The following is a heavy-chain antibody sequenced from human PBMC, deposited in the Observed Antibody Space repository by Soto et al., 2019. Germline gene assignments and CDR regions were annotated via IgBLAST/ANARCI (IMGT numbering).Heavy chain of an antibody. CDR3: ARDTIFGVVIRSEDYGLDV. Sequence: GASVKVSCKASGYTFTSYGISWVRQAPGQGLEWMGWISAYNGNTNYAQKLQGRVTMTTDTFTTTAYMELRSLRSDDTAVYYCARDTIFGVVIRSEDYGLDVWGQGTTVTVSS. V-gene: IGHV1-18*01. CDR1: GYTFTSYG. J-gene: IGHJ6*02. D-gene: IGHD3-3*01. CDR2: ISAYNGNT.